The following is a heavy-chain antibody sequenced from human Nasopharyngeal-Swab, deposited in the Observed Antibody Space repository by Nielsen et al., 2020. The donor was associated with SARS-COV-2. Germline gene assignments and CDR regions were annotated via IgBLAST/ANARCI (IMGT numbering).Heavy chain of an antibody. CDR1: GGSISSGGYS. V-gene: IGHV4-30-2*01. J-gene: IGHJ6*02. D-gene: IGHD2-21*01. CDR2: IYHSGST. Sequence: SETLSLTCAVSGGSISSGGYSWSWIRQPPGKGLEWIGYIYHSGSTYYNPSPKSRVTISVDRSKNQFSLKLSSVTAADTAVYYCARVTPELWWFPMDVWGQGTTVTVSS. CDR3: ARVTPELWWFPMDV.